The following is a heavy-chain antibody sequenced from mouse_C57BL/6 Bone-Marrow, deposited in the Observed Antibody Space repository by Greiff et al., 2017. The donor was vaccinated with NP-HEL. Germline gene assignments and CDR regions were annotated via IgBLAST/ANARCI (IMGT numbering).Heavy chain of an antibody. CDR2: IDPETGGT. Sequence: VQLQQSGAELVRPGASVTLSCKASGYTFTDYEMHWVKQTPVHGLEWIGAIDPETGGTAYNQKFKGKAILTADQSSSTAYMELRSLTSEDSAVYYCTRIGYGSSYYYAMDYWGQGTSVTVSS. CDR1: GYTFTDYE. CDR3: TRIGYGSSYYYAMDY. D-gene: IGHD1-1*01. J-gene: IGHJ4*01. V-gene: IGHV1-15*01.